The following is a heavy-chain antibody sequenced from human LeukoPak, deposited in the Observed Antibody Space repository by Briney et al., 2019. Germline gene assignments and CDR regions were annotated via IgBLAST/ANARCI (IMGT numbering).Heavy chain of an antibody. V-gene: IGHV4-39*01. CDR3: ASKAVAGTTYYFDY. CDR1: GGSVSSSSYY. CDR2: IYYSGST. D-gene: IGHD6-19*01. J-gene: IGHJ4*02. Sequence: KPSETLSLTCTVSGGSVSSSSYYWGWIRQPPGKGLEWIGSIYYSGSTYYNPSLKSRVTISVDTSKNQFSLKLSSVTAADTAVYCCASKAVAGTTYYFDYWGQGTLVTVSS.